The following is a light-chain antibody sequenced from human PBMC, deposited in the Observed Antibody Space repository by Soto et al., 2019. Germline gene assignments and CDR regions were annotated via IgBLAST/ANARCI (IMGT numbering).Light chain of an antibody. V-gene: IGLV1-40*01. CDR2: GNS. CDR3: QSYDSSLSVV. CDR1: SSNIGAGYD. J-gene: IGLJ2*01. Sequence: QLVLTQPPSMSGAPGQRVTISCTGSSSNIGAGYDVHWYQQLLGTAPKLLIYGNSNRPSGVPDRFSGSKSGTSASLAITGLQAEDEADYYCQSYDSSLSVVFGGGTKVTVL.